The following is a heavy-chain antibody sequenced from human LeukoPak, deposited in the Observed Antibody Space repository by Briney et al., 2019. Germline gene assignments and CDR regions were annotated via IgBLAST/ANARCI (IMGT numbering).Heavy chain of an antibody. D-gene: IGHD3-22*01. CDR2: MNPNSGNT. CDR1: GYTFTSYD. V-gene: IGHV1-8*03. Sequence: ASVRVSCKASGYTFTSYDINWVRQATGQGLEWMGWMNPNSGNTGYAQKFQGRVTITRNTSISTAYMELSSLRSEDTVVYCCARDGPYDSSGRPFDYWGQGTLVTVSS. J-gene: IGHJ4*02. CDR3: ARDGPYDSSGRPFDY.